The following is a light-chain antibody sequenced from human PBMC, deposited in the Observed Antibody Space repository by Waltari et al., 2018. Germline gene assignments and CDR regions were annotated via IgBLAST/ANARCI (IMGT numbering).Light chain of an antibody. CDR3: QQYYSIPWT. CDR1: QSVSYSSNNKHS. Sequence: DIVMTQSPDSLAVSLGERATINCKSTQSVSYSSNNKHSLAWYQKKPGQPPKLRIYGTSTRESGVPDRVSGSGSGTDSTLTISNLQAEDVAVYYCQQYYSIPWTFGQGTKVEIK. V-gene: IGKV4-1*01. J-gene: IGKJ1*01. CDR2: GTS.